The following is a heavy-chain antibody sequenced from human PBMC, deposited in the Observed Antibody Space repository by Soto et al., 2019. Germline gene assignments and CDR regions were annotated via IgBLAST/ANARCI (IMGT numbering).Heavy chain of an antibody. J-gene: IGHJ4*02. Sequence: SETLSLTCAVYGGSFSGYYWSWIRQPPGKGLEWIGEINHSGSTNYNPSLKSRVTISVDTSKNQFSLKLSSVTAADTAVYYCACRREAPMEIDYWGQGTLVTVSS. CDR3: ACRREAPMEIDY. D-gene: IGHD3-10*01. CDR1: GGSFSGYY. CDR2: INHSGST. V-gene: IGHV4-34*01.